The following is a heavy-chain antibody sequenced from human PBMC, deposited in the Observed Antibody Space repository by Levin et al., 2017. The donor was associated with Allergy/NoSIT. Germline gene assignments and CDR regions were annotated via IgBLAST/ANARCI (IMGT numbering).Heavy chain of an antibody. CDR2: ISPHNGNK. D-gene: IGHD2-2*01. J-gene: IGHJ6*03. Sequence: GESLKISCKASGYTFSRYSLSWVRQAPGQGLEWMGWISPHNGNKNYAQKIQGRVTMTPDTSTNTAYMEVRRLRSGDTDGHYCARAEVVVVSPAISFDMDVWGKGTTVTVSS. V-gene: IGHV1-18*01. CDR1: GYTFSRYS. CDR3: ARAEVVVVSPAISFDMDV.